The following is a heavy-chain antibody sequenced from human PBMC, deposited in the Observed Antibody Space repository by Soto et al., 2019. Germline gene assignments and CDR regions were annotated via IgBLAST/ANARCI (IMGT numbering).Heavy chain of an antibody. V-gene: IGHV1-46*01. CDR1: GYPFCSYY. D-gene: IGHD3-9*01. CDR2: INPSGGST. J-gene: IGHJ6*02. Sequence: ASVKVCFKASGYPFCSYYMHWLRQAPGQGLEWMGIINPSGGSTSYAQKFQGRVTMTRDTSTSTVYMELSGLRSEDTAVYYCARDHRSLYYDILTGNKYSHYAMHVWGQGTTLTGFS. CDR3: ARDHRSLYYDILTGNKYSHYAMHV.